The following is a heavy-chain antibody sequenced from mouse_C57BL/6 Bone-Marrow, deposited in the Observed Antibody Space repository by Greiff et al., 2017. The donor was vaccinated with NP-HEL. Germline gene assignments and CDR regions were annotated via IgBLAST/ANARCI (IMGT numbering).Heavy chain of an antibody. CDR3: ASDYDYDPLDY. CDR1: GFSLTSYG. Sequence: VKLVESGPGLVAPSQSLSITCTVSGFSLTSYGVDWVRQSPGKGLEWLGVIWGVGSTSYNSALKSRLSISKDNSKGQVFLKMNSLQTDDTAMYYCASDYDYDPLDYWGQGTTLTVSS. J-gene: IGHJ2*01. V-gene: IGHV2-6*01. D-gene: IGHD2-4*01. CDR2: IWGVGST.